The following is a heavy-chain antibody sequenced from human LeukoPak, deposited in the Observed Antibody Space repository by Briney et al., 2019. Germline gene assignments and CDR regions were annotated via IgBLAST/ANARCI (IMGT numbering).Heavy chain of an antibody. CDR1: GYTFTGYY. D-gene: IGHD2-2*01. V-gene: IGHV1-2*02. CDR3: ARGAVPAAGDWFDP. J-gene: IGHJ5*02. Sequence: ASVKVSCKASGYTFTGYYMHWVRQAPGQGLESMGWINPNSGGTNYAQKFQGRVTMTRDTSISTAYMELSRLRSDDTAVYYCARGAVPAAGDWFDPWGQGTLVTVSS. CDR2: INPNSGGT.